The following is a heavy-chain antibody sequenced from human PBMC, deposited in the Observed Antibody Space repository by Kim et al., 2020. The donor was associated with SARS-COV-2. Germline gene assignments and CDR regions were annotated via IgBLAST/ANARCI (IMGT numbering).Heavy chain of an antibody. CDR3: AKDHYYNILTGYSPILYGMDV. Sequence: RFTISRDNSKNTLYLQMNSLRAEDTAVYYCAKDHYYNILTGYSPILYGMDVWGQGTTVTVSS. J-gene: IGHJ6*02. V-gene: IGHV3-30*02. D-gene: IGHD3-9*01.